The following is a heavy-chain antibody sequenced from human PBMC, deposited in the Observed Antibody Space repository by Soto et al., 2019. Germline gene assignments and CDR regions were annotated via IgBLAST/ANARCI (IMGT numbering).Heavy chain of an antibody. CDR1: GGSISSGGYS. J-gene: IGHJ5*02. CDR3: ARVTMVRGVIALNWFDP. D-gene: IGHD3-10*01. Sequence: PSETLSLTCAVSGGSISSGGYSWSWIRQPPGKGLEWIGYIYHSGSTYYNPSLKSRVTISVDRSKNQFSLKLSSVTAADTALYYCARVTMVRGVIALNWFDPWGQGSLVTVSS. CDR2: IYHSGST. V-gene: IGHV4-30-2*01.